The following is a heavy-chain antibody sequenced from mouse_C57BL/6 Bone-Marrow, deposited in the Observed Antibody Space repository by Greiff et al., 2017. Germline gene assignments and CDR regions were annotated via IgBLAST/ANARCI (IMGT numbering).Heavy chain of an antibody. CDR1: GFSFTSYG. CDR2: IWSGGST. Sequence: VQLQQSGPGLVQPSQSLSITCTVSGFSFTSYGVHWVRQTPGKGLEWLGVIWSGGSTDYNAAFIYRLSISKDNYKSQVFFKMNSLLADDTAIYYCARSLGGGFAYWGQGTLVTVSA. D-gene: IGHD4-1*01. J-gene: IGHJ3*01. CDR3: ARSLGGGFAY. V-gene: IGHV2-2*01.